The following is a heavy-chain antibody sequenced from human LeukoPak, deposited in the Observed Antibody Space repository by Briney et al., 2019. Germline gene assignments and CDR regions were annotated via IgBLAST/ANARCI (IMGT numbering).Heavy chain of an antibody. CDR2: ISGRGGST. D-gene: IGHD6-19*01. Sequence: GGSLRLSCAASGFTFSSYAMSWVRQAPGKGLEWVSAISGRGGSTYYADSVKGRFTISRDNSKNTLYLQMNSLRAEDTAVYYCAKGIAVAGTELADWGQGTLVTVSS. V-gene: IGHV3-23*01. J-gene: IGHJ4*02. CDR1: GFTFSSYA. CDR3: AKGIAVAGTELAD.